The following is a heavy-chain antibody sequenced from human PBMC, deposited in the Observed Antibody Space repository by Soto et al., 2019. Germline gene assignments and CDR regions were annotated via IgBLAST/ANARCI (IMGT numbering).Heavy chain of an antibody. D-gene: IGHD2-2*01. J-gene: IGHJ5*02. Sequence: QVQLQESGPGLVKPSETLSLSCTVSGDSFSNYYCNWVRKSAGKGLEWIGRIYPTGSTTYNPSLKSRLTMSVDRSKNQFSLRLTSMTAADTAVYYCATGRSEVVPGAMDTWGQGTLVTVSS. CDR1: GDSFSNYY. CDR2: IYPTGST. CDR3: ATGRSEVVPGAMDT. V-gene: IGHV4-4*07.